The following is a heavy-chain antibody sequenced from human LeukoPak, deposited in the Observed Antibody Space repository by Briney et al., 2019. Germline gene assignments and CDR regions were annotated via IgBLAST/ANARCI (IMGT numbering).Heavy chain of an antibody. CDR1: GGSFSGYY. J-gene: IGHJ5*02. CDR2: INHSGST. Sequence: NPSETLSFTCAVYGGSFSGYYWSWIRQPPGKGLEWIGEINHSGSTNYNPSLKSRVTISVDTSKNQFSLKLSSVTAADTAVYYCARGRGVWWSDPWGQGTLVTVSS. V-gene: IGHV4-34*01. D-gene: IGHD3-10*01. CDR3: ARGRGVWWSDP.